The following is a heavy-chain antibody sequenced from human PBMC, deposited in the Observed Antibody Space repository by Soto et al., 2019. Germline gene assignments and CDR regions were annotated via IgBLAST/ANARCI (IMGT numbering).Heavy chain of an antibody. CDR2: INPNSGGT. J-gene: IGHJ5*02. CDR3: ARAPKPVATISSGWRGAWLDP. D-gene: IGHD5-12*01. V-gene: IGHV1-2*02. Sequence: ASVKGSFKASGYTFTGYYMHWVRQAPGQGLEWMGWINPNSGGTNYAQKFQGRVTMTRDTSISTAYMELSRLRSDDTAVYYCARAPKPVATISSGWRGAWLDPWGQGHLVTVSS. CDR1: GYTFTGYY.